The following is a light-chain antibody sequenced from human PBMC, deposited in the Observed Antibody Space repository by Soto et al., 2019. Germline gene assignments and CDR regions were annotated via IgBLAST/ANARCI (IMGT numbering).Light chain of an antibody. CDR1: QSIGIG. CDR2: RAS. V-gene: IGKV1-5*03. Sequence: DIHMTQSPSTLSASVGDRVTITCRASQSIGIGLAWYQQNPGQAPQFLIYRASTLESGVPSRFSGRGSGAEFTLTISSLQPDDVATNCCQGYSDYPFTFGPGTKGDI. CDR3: QGYSDYPFT. J-gene: IGKJ3*01.